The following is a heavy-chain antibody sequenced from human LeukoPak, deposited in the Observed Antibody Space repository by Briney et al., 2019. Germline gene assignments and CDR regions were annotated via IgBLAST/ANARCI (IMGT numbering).Heavy chain of an antibody. CDR1: GFTFSSYA. J-gene: IGHJ4*02. V-gene: IGHV3-23*01. CDR3: AKMRVSYSSGWSTFDY. D-gene: IGHD6-19*01. CDR2: ISASGDNK. Sequence: GGSLRLSCAASGFTFSSYAMSWVRQVPGKGLEGVSGISASGDNKYYADSVKGRFTISRDISKNTLYPQMNSLRAEDTAVYYCAKMRVSYSSGWSTFDYWGQGNLVTVSS.